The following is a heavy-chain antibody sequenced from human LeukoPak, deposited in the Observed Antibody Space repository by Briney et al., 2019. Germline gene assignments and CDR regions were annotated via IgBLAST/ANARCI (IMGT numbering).Heavy chain of an antibody. CDR2: INSDGSST. D-gene: IGHD3-10*01. CDR1: GFTFSSYW. Sequence: PGGSLRLSCAASGFTFSSYWMHWVRQAPGKGLVWVSRINSDGSSTSYADSVKGRFTISRDNAKNTLYLQMNSLRVEDTAVYYCARAEGSGSSFDYWGQGTLVTVSS. J-gene: IGHJ4*02. V-gene: IGHV3-74*01. CDR3: ARAEGSGSSFDY.